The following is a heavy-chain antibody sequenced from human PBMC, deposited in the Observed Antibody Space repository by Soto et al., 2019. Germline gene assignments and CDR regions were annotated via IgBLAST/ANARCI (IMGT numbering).Heavy chain of an antibody. CDR2: IYYSGST. D-gene: IGHD6-6*01. CDR3: ARDSDGRIAARMGFDY. CDR1: GGSISSGGYY. Sequence: SETLSLTCTVSGGSISSGGYYWSWIRQHPGKGLEWIGYIYYSGSTYYNPSLKSRVTISVDTSKNQFSLKLSSVTAADTAVYYCARDSDGRIAARMGFDYWGQGTLVTVSS. J-gene: IGHJ4*02. V-gene: IGHV4-31*03.